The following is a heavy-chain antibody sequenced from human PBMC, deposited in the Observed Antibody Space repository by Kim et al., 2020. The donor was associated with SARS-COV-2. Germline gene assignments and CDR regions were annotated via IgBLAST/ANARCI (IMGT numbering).Heavy chain of an antibody. J-gene: IGHJ1*01. V-gene: IGHV1-18*01. CDR3: ARDDYDSSGYFYFQH. D-gene: IGHD3-22*01. CDR2: ISGYNGNT. CDR1: GYSFTSFG. Sequence: ASVKVSCKASGYSFTSFGISWVRQAPGQGLEWMGWISGYNGNTKYAQKVQGRVTMTTDTSTSTAYMELRSLRSEDTAVYYCARDDYDSSGYFYFQHWGQGTLVTVSS.